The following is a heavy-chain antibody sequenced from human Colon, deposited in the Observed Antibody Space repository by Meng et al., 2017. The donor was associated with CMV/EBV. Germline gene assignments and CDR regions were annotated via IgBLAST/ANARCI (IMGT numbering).Heavy chain of an antibody. D-gene: IGHD2-21*01. Sequence: GESLKISCAASGFTFNEYTMMWVRQSPGKGPEWVSSISRSSTYIYYADSVKGRFTISRDNAKNSLFLQMNSLRVEDTAIYYCARSDVLADPLNWIDPWGQGTLVTVSS. CDR3: ARSDVLADPLNWIDP. V-gene: IGHV3-21*01. CDR2: ISRSSTYI. J-gene: IGHJ5*02. CDR1: GFTFNEYT.